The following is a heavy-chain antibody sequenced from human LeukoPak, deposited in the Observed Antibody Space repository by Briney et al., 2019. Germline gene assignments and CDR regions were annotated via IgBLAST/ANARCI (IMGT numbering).Heavy chain of an antibody. V-gene: IGHV3-21*01. Sequence: GGPLRLSCAASGFTFSSYGMNWVRQAPGKGLEWVPSISSSSSYIYYADSVKGRFTISRDNAKNSLYLQMNSLRAEDTAVYYCARFSGYDSYDYWGQGTLVTVSS. CDR3: ARFSGYDSYDY. J-gene: IGHJ4*02. CDR2: ISSSSSYI. CDR1: GFTFSSYG. D-gene: IGHD5-12*01.